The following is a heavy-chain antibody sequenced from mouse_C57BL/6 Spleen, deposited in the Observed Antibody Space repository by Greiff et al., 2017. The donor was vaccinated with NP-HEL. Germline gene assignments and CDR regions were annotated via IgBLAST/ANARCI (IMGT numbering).Heavy chain of an antibody. CDR1: GYTFTSYG. V-gene: IGHV1-81*01. J-gene: IGHJ4*01. Sequence: VKLVESGAELARPGASVKLSCKASGYTFTSYGISWVKQRTGQGLEWIGEIYPRSGNTYYNEKFKGKATLTADKSSSTAYMELRSLTSEDSAVYFCARGGLLMDYWGQGTSVTVSS. D-gene: IGHD2-10*01. CDR2: IYPRSGNT. CDR3: ARGGLLMDY.